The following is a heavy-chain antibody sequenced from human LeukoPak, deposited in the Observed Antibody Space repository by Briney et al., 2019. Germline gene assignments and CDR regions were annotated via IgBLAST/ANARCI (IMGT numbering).Heavy chain of an antibody. Sequence: TLSLTCAVYGGSFSGYYWSWIRQPPGKGLEWIGYIYYSGSTYYNPSLKSRVTISVDTSKNQFSLKLSSVTAADTAVYYCARVSGSYYKLDYWGQGTLVTVSS. J-gene: IGHJ4*02. V-gene: IGHV4-30-4*01. D-gene: IGHD1-26*01. CDR3: ARVSGSYYKLDY. CDR2: IYYSGST. CDR1: GGSFSGYY.